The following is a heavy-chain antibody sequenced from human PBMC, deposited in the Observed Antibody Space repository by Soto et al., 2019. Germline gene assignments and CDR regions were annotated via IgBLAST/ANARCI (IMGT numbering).Heavy chain of an antibody. D-gene: IGHD6-6*01. CDR2: IIPIFGTA. V-gene: IGHV1-69*01. CDR3: ARDQADSSSSRRYYYYGMDV. CDR1: GGTFSSYA. Sequence: QVQLVQSGAEVKKPGSSVKVSCKASGGTFSSYAISWVRQAPGQGLEWMGGIIPIFGTANYAQKCQGRVTITADESTSTAYMELSSLRAEDTAVYYCARDQADSSSSRRYYYYGMDVWGQGTTVTVSS. J-gene: IGHJ6*02.